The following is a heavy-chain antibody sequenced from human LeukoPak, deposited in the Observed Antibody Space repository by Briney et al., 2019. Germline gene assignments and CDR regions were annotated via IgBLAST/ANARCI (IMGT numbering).Heavy chain of an antibody. D-gene: IGHD3-22*01. J-gene: IGHJ2*01. CDR1: GFTFRSYW. CDR3: VRYNSDFSVYWVNNYFDL. CDR2: IRQDASEN. V-gene: IGHV3-7*01. Sequence: GGSLRLSCVASGFTFRSYWMGWVRQAPGKGLEWVANIRQDASENYYVDSAKGRFIISRDNAKNSLFLQMSSLRAEDTAVYYCVRYNSDFSVYWVNNYFDLWGRGTLLAVSS.